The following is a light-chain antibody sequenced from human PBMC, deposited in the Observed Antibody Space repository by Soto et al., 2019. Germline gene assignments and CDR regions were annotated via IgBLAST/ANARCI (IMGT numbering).Light chain of an antibody. CDR3: QQYNSYSLT. J-gene: IGKJ4*01. V-gene: IGKV1-5*01. CDR2: DAS. CDR1: QSISSW. Sequence: DIQMTQSPSTLSASVGDRVTITCRASQSISSWLAWYQQKPGKAPKLLIYDASSLESGVPSRFSGSGSGTEFTLTISSLQPADFASYYCQQYNSYSLTFGGGTKVDIK.